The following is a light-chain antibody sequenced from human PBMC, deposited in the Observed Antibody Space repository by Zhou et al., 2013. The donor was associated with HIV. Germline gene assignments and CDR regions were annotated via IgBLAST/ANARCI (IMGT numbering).Light chain of an antibody. CDR2: DAS. J-gene: IGKJ1*01. V-gene: IGKV3-20*01. CDR3: QQYGNSPWT. Sequence: EIVLTQSPGTLSLSPGERATLSCRASQSFSSIHLAWYRQKPGQAPRLLIYDASTRATGIPDRLSGSGSGTDFTLTISRLEPEDFAVYYCQQYGNSPWTFGKGPRWKSN. CDR1: QSFSSIH.